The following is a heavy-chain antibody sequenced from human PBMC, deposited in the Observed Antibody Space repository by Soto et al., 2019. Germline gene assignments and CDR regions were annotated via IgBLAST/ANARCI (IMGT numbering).Heavy chain of an antibody. V-gene: IGHV3-30*18. CDR2: ISYDGSNK. CDR3: AKDLGSGKPYYYYAIDV. D-gene: IGHD3-10*01. Sequence: QGQLVESGGGVVQPGTSLRLYCEASALIFSRYGMHWVRQAPGKWLERVAVISYDGSNKYYAESVKGRFIISRDKSENTLYMQMNSLRAEDTAVYYCAKDLGSGKPYYYYAIDVWGQGTTVTVSS. J-gene: IGHJ6*02. CDR1: ALIFSRYG.